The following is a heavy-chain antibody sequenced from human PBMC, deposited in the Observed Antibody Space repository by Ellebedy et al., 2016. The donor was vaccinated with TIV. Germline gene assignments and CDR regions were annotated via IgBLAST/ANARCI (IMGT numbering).Heavy chain of an antibody. CDR3: AREVSTVTTRACDM. D-gene: IGHD4-11*01. J-gene: IGHJ3*02. V-gene: IGHV4-4*07. CDR1: GDSMSTYY. CDR2: IYTSGTT. Sequence: GSLRLSCTVSGDSMSTYYWTRIRQPAGKGLEWIGRIYTSGTTNCNPSLKSRVTMSVDTSKNQFSLNLTSVTAADTAVYYCAREVSTVTTRACDMWGQGTMVTVSS.